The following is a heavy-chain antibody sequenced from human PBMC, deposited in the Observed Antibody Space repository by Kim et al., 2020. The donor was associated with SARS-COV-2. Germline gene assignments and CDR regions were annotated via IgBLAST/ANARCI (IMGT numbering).Heavy chain of an antibody. Sequence: GGSLRLSCEASGFTFSSFAMTWVRQLPGKGLEWLSVINGDGGLRYYADSVKGRFTISRDNAKNTLYLQMNSLRVDDTAVYYCAKVFQYGSGDMPNYFDYWRQGTLVPVSS. CDR1: GFTFSSFA. CDR3: AKVFQYGSGDMPNYFDY. CDR2: INGDGGLR. J-gene: IGHJ4*02. V-gene: IGHV3-23*01. D-gene: IGHD3-10*01.